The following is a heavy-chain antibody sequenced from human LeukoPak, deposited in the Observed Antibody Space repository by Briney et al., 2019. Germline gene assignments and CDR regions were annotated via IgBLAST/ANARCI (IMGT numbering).Heavy chain of an antibody. CDR1: GGSISSSSYY. CDR3: ARRVGSGTYYNYYFDY. J-gene: IGHJ4*02. Sequence: SETLSLTCTVPGGSISSSSYYWGWIRQPPGKGLEWIGNIYYSGSTYYNPSLKSRVTISVDRSKNQFSLRLSSVTAADTAVFYCARRVGSGTYYNYYFDYWGQGTLVTVSS. CDR2: IYYSGST. V-gene: IGHV4-39*01. D-gene: IGHD3-10*01.